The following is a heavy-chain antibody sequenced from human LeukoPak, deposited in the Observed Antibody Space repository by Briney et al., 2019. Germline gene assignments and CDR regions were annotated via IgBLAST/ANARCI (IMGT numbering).Heavy chain of an antibody. Sequence: GGSLRLSCAASGFTFSNYWMSWVRQAPGKGLEWVSSIFPSGGEIHYADSVRGRFTISRDNSKSTLSLQMNSLRAEDTAIYYCATYRQVLLPFESWGQGTLVTVSS. J-gene: IGHJ4*02. V-gene: IGHV3-23*01. CDR3: ATYRQVLLPFES. D-gene: IGHD2-8*02. CDR2: IFPSGGEI. CDR1: GFTFSNYW.